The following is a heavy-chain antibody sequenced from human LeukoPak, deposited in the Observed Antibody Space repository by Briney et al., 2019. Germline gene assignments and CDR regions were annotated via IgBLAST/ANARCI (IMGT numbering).Heavy chain of an antibody. CDR2: INADDGST. D-gene: IGHD2-2*01. CDR1: GYTFTTYA. CDR3: AREIVVQPSANWFDP. Sequence: EASVRVSCKTSGYTFTTYAIHWVRQAPGQRLEWMGLINADDGSTRYSQRFQGRVTITRDTSANTAYMELSSLRFEDTAVYYCAREIVVQPSANWFDPWGQGTPVTVSS. J-gene: IGHJ5*02. V-gene: IGHV1-3*01.